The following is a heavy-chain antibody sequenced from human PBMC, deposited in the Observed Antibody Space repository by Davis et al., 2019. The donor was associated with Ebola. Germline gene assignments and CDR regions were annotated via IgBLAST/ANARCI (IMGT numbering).Heavy chain of an antibody. CDR1: GFTFSSYS. CDR2: ISSSSSYI. J-gene: IGHJ3*02. D-gene: IGHD2-15*01. Sequence: GESLKISCAASGFTFSSYSMNWVRQAPGKGLEWVSSISSSSSYIYYADSVKGRFTISRDNAKSTLYLQMNRLRAEDTAVYYCAREGSRYCSGGTCYFKDAFDIWGQGTMVTVSS. CDR3: AREGSRYCSGGTCYFKDAFDI. V-gene: IGHV3-21*01.